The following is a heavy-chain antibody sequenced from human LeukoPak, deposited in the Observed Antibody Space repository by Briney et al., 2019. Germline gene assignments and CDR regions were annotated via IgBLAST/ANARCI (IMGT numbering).Heavy chain of an antibody. CDR1: GFTFSSYA. CDR2: ISGSGGST. V-gene: IGHV3-23*01. J-gene: IGHJ4*02. CDR3: AKDPSYDISSPGY. D-gene: IGHD3-9*01. Sequence: GGSLSLSCGGFGFTFSSYALSWVGKAQGKGLGWVSAISGSGGSTYYADSVKGRFTISRDNSKNTLYLQMNSLRAEDTAVYYCAKDPSYDISSPGYWGQGTLVTVSS.